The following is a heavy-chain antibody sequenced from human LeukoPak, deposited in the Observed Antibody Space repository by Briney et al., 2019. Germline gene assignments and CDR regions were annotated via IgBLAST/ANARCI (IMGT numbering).Heavy chain of an antibody. CDR3: AREYSSGWYPRIYYYYGMDV. J-gene: IGHJ6*02. D-gene: IGHD6-19*01. CDR1: GYTFTSYG. V-gene: IGHV1-18*04. CDR2: ISAYNGNT. Sequence: ASVEVSCKASGYTFTSYGISWVRQAPGQGLEWMGWISAYNGNTNYAQKLQGRVTMTRDTSTSTVYMELSSLRSEDTAVYYCAREYSSGWYPRIYYYYGMDVWGQGTTVTVSS.